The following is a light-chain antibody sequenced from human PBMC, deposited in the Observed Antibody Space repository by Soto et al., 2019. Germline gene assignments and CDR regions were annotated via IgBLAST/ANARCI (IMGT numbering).Light chain of an antibody. J-gene: IGLJ1*01. Sequence: QSVLTQPPSASGTPGQRVTISCSGSTSNIGSNSVNWYQQHPGRAPKLLIYHVNTRPSGISNRFSGSKSGDTASLTISGLQAEDEAEYSCFSYSTSSSLYVFGSGTKVTVL. V-gene: IGLV2-14*03. CDR1: TSNIGSNS. CDR2: HVN. CDR3: FSYSTSSSLYV.